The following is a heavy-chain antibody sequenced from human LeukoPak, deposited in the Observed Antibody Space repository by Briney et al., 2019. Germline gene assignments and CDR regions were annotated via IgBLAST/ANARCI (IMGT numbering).Heavy chain of an antibody. Sequence: GASVKVSCKASGYTFSDYYIHWVRQAPGQGLEWMGWIDPNRGATNYEQKFHGRVTMTSGTSMSTASMELNRLTSDDTGVYFCARKIEVDTIGRFDYWGQGTLVRVSS. D-gene: IGHD5-24*01. J-gene: IGHJ4*02. CDR1: GYTFSDYY. V-gene: IGHV1-2*02. CDR2: IDPNRGAT. CDR3: ARKIEVDTIGRFDY.